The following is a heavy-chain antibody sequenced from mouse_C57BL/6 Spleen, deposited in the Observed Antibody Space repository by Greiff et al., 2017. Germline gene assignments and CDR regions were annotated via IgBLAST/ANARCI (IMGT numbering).Heavy chain of an antibody. CDR1: GFTFNTYA. V-gene: IGHV10-3*01. Sequence: EVQRVESGGGLVQPKGSLKLSCAASGFTFNTYAMHWVRQAPGKGLEWVARIRSKSSNYATYYADSGKDRFSISRDNAHSTRYLQMNNLKPEDTAMYYCVSDQTVTYAMDYWGQGTSVTVSS. D-gene: IGHD4-1*01. CDR2: IRSKSSNYAT. J-gene: IGHJ4*01. CDR3: VSDQTVTYAMDY.